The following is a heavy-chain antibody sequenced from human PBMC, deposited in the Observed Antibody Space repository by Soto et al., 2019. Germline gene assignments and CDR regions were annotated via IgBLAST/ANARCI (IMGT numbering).Heavy chain of an antibody. Sequence: QITLNESGPPLVKPTQTLTLTCTFSGFSLSTRGVGVGWIRQPPGKALEWLALLYWDDDERYSPSLMSRLTITRDTSKNQVFLTMTNVDPVDTATYYCAHRPRGFTYFFDYWGQGTLVTVSS. CDR1: GFSLSTRGVG. CDR3: AHRPRGFTYFFDY. J-gene: IGHJ4*02. CDR2: LYWDDDE. V-gene: IGHV2-5*02.